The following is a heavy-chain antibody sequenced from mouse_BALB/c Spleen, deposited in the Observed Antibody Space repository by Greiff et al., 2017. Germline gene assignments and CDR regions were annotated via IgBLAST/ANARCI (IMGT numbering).Heavy chain of an antibody. Sequence: EVQLQQSGTVLARPGASVKMSCKASGYSFTSYWMHWVKQRPGQGLEWIGAIYPGNSDTSYNQKFKGKAKLTAVTSASTAYMELSSLTNEDSAVYYCTREERLRHWFAYWGQGTLVTVSA. CDR3: TREERLRHWFAY. D-gene: IGHD2-4*01. J-gene: IGHJ3*01. V-gene: IGHV1-5*01. CDR1: GYSFTSYW. CDR2: IYPGNSDT.